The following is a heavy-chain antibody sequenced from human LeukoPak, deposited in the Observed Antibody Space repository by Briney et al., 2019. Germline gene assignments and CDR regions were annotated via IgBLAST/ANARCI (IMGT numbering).Heavy chain of an antibody. CDR3: AKALFAWFGEFSDY. J-gene: IGHJ4*02. D-gene: IGHD3-10*01. Sequence: GGSLRLSCAASGFTFSSYAMSWVRQAPGKGLEWVSAISGSGGSTYYADSVKGRFTISRDNPKNTLYLQMNSLRAEDTAVYYCAKALFAWFGEFSDYWGQGTLVTVSS. V-gene: IGHV3-23*01. CDR1: GFTFSSYA. CDR2: ISGSGGST.